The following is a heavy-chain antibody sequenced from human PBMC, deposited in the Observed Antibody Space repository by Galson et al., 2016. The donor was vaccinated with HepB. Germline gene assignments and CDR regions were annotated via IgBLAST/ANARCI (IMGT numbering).Heavy chain of an antibody. D-gene: IGHD2-15*01. CDR2: IYTGGTT. Sequence: SLRLSCAASGFTFKDAWMNRVRQPPGKGLEWVSVIYTGGTTYYAGSVRGRFTLSRDNSKNTLYLQMNSLRAEDTAIYFCARVIAAFAFDIWGQGTRVTVSS. CDR3: ARVIAAFAFDI. V-gene: IGHV3-53*03. J-gene: IGHJ3*02. CDR1: GFTFKDAW.